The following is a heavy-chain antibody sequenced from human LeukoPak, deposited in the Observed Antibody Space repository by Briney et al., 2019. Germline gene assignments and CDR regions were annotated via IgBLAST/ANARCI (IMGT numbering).Heavy chain of an antibody. J-gene: IGHJ6*02. CDR1: GYTFTGYY. D-gene: IGHD2-2*01. CDR2: INPNSGGT. V-gene: IGHV1-2*06. CDR3: ARDKQIGVPAESGMDV. Sequence: ASVTVSCKASGYTFTGYYMHWARQAPGQGLEWMGRINPNSGGTNYAQKFQGRVTMTRDTSISTAYMELSRLRSDDTAVYYCARDKQIGVPAESGMDVWGQGTTVTVSS.